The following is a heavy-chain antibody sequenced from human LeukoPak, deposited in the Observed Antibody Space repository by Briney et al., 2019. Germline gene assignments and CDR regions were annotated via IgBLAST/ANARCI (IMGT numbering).Heavy chain of an antibody. Sequence: SQTLSLTCVLPGDSPSINTATCTWARQSPSSGLEWLGRTYYRSKWYNDYAVSVKSRITINPYTSKNQFSLQLNSVTPEDTAVYYCARERGSPTWFDYWGQGTLVTVSS. CDR3: ARERGSPTWFDY. J-gene: IGHJ5*01. CDR1: GDSPSINTAT. D-gene: IGHD1-26*01. CDR2: TYYRSKWYN. V-gene: IGHV6-1*01.